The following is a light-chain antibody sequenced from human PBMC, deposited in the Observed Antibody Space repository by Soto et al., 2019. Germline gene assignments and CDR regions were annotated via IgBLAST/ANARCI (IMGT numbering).Light chain of an antibody. CDR2: ATS. Sequence: DIQMTQSPSSLSSSLGDRVTITCRASQSISRYLNYYQQKPGKAPDLLIYATSTLQSGVPSRFSGSGSDTEFTLTISSLQPEDFATYYCQQLNNYPLTFGGGAKVDIK. CDR1: QSISRY. V-gene: IGKV1-9*01. J-gene: IGKJ4*01. CDR3: QQLNNYPLT.